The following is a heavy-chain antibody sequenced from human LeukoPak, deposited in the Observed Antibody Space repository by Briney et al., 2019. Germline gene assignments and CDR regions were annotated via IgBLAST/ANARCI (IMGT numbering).Heavy chain of an antibody. D-gene: IGHD3-22*01. V-gene: IGHV3-23*01. CDR1: GFTFSSYA. Sequence: GGSLRLSCAASGFTFSSYAMSWVRQAPGKGLEWVSAISGSGGSTYYADSAKGRFTISRDNSKNTLYLQMNSLRAEDTAVYYCAKDSPLSYYYDSRGPDAFDIWGQGTMVTVSS. CDR2: ISGSGGST. CDR3: AKDSPLSYYYDSRGPDAFDI. J-gene: IGHJ3*02.